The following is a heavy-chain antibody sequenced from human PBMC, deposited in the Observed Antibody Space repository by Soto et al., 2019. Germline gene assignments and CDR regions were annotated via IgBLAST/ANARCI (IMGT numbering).Heavy chain of an antibody. J-gene: IGHJ5*02. D-gene: IGHD3-3*01. CDR2: INSAGSST. V-gene: IGHV3-74*01. CDR3: VRAGVEWSLNWFDP. Sequence: EVQLVESGGGLVQPGGSLRLSCAASGFTFTSYWMHWVRQAPGKGLVWVSRINSAGSSTSYADSVKGRFPISRYNAKNKLYLHMNSLRAEDTAVYYCVRAGVEWSLNWFDPWGQGTLVTVSS. CDR1: GFTFTSYW.